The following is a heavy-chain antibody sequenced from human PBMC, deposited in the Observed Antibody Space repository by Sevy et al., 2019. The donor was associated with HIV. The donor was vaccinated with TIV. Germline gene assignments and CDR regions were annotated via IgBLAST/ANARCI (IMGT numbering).Heavy chain of an antibody. Sequence: ASVKVSCKASGYTFTGYYMHWVRQAPGQGLEWMGWINPNSGGTNYAQKFQGRVTMTRDTSISTAYMELSRLRSDDTDVYYCARDPHFNDAFDIWGQGTMVTVSS. J-gene: IGHJ3*02. CDR3: ARDPHFNDAFDI. CDR1: GYTFTGYY. CDR2: INPNSGGT. V-gene: IGHV1-2*02.